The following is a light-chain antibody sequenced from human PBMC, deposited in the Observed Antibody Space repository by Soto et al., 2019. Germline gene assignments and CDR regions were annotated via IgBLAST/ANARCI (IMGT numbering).Light chain of an antibody. Sequence: QSALTQPASVSGSPVQSITISCTGTSCDVGGYNYVSWFQQHPGKAPKLKIYEVSNRPSGVSNRFSGSKSGYTASLTISELQAEDEADYYCTSFTSSSTWVFGGGTK. V-gene: IGLV2-14*03. CDR3: TSFTSSSTWV. J-gene: IGLJ3*02. CDR1: SCDVGGYNY. CDR2: EVS.